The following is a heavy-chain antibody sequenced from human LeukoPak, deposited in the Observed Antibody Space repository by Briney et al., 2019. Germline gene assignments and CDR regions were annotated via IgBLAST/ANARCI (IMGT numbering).Heavy chain of an antibody. Sequence: PGGSLRLSCAASGFTLRSYDMSWVRQAPGKGLEWVAATSGSGGNTYYADSVRGRFTISRDNSKNTLYLQMNSLRAEDTAVYYCAKEYSGYDFDYWGQGNLVTVSS. V-gene: IGHV3-23*01. D-gene: IGHD5-12*01. CDR2: TSGSGGNT. J-gene: IGHJ4*02. CDR3: AKEYSGYDFDY. CDR1: GFTLRSYD.